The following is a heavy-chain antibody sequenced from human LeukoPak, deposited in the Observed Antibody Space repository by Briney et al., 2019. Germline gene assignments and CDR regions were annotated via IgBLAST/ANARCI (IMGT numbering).Heavy chain of an antibody. V-gene: IGHV3-23*01. CDR1: RFTFSMYA. Sequence: GGSLRLSCAASRFTFSMYAMTWVRQAPGKGLEWVSGISDSGGRTFYADSVKGRFTISRDNAKNSLYLQMNSLRAEDTAVYYCARGRFHLDSSVYSSFYHWGHGTLVTVSS. CDR2: ISDSGGRT. J-gene: IGHJ4*01. D-gene: IGHD3-22*01. CDR3: ARGRFHLDSSVYSSFYH.